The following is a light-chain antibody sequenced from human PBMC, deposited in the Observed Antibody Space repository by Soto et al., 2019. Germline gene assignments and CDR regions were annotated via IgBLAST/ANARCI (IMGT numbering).Light chain of an antibody. J-gene: IGKJ3*01. V-gene: IGKV1-9*01. CDR2: AAS. Sequence: DIQLTQSPSFLSASVGDRVSITCRASQGISSSLAWYQQKAGKAPQLLIYAASTLQSGVPSRFTGSGSGTEFTLTISSLQPEDFAAYYCQQVNNYPFTFGPGNKVDIK. CDR1: QGISSS. CDR3: QQVNNYPFT.